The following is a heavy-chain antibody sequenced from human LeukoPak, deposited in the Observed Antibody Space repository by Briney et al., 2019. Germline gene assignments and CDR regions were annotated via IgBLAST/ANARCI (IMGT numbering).Heavy chain of an antibody. J-gene: IGHJ4*02. V-gene: IGHV1-18*01. CDR2: ISACNGNT. Sequence: ASVKVSCKASGYTFTSYGISWVRQAPGQGLEWMGWISACNGNTNYAQKLQGRVTMTTDTSTSTAYMELRSLRSDDTAVYYCTRDPYYYDSSGYSYWGQGTLVTVSS. CDR1: GYTFTSYG. CDR3: TRDPYYYDSSGYSY. D-gene: IGHD3-22*01.